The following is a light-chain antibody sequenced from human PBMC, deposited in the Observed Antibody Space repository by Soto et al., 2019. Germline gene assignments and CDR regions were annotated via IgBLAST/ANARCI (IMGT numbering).Light chain of an antibody. CDR1: QGISTY. J-gene: IGKJ1*01. CDR3: QQSYSTTWT. V-gene: IGKV1-39*01. CDR2: AAS. Sequence: DIQMTQSPSSLSASVGDRVTITCRASQGISTYLNWYQKKPGKAPKVLIYAASSLQSRVPSRVSGSGSETDFMLTIGSLQPEHFATYSCQQSYSTTWTFGQGTHV.